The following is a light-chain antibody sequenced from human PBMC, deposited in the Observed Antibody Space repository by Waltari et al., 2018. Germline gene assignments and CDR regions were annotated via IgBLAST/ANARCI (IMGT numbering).Light chain of an antibody. Sequence: QSALTQPASVSGTPGQSITISCSGTTSDVGSYDLVSWYQQHPGQAPKLLILELFKRPPGTSSRFTGAKSGSTASLTISGLQPEDEADYYCCSYAGRGTYVFGSGTKVTVL. CDR2: ELF. CDR1: TSDVGSYDL. V-gene: IGLV2-23*02. CDR3: CSYAGRGTYV. J-gene: IGLJ1*01.